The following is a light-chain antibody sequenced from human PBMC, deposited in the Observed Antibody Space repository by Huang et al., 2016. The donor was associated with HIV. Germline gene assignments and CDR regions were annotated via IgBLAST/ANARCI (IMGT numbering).Light chain of an antibody. CDR1: QSVSSRY. Sequence: EIVLTQSPGTLFLSPGERATLSCRAGQSVSSRYLAWYQQKPGQAPRPLIYGASYRAHGIPDRFSGSGSGTDCTLTISRLEPEDLAVYYCQQYGTSRIFTFGPGTRVDIK. V-gene: IGKV3-20*01. CDR3: QQYGTSRIFT. J-gene: IGKJ3*01. CDR2: GAS.